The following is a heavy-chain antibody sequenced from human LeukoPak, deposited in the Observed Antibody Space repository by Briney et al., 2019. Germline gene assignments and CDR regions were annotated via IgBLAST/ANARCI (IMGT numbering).Heavy chain of an antibody. D-gene: IGHD4-11*01. J-gene: IGHJ4*02. Sequence: PGGSLRLSCAASGFTFSSYGMHWVRQAPGKGLEWVALIWYDGTSTYYADSVKGRFTISRDNSKSTLYLQMNSLRAEDTAVYYCAKDRDYSVDYWGQGTLVTVSS. V-gene: IGHV3-30*02. CDR3: AKDRDYSVDY. CDR1: GFTFSSYG. CDR2: IWYDGTST.